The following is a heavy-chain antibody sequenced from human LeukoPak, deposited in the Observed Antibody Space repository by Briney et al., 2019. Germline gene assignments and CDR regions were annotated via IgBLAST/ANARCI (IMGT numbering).Heavy chain of an antibody. CDR1: GGSFSGYY. CDR3: ARTIVGAPADY. CDR2: IYYSGST. V-gene: IGHV4-34*01. D-gene: IGHD1-26*01. Sequence: PSETLSLTCAVYGGSFSGYYWSWIRQPPGKGLEWIGSIYYSGSTYYNPSLKSRVTISVDTSRNQFSLKLSSVTAADTAVYYCARTIVGAPADYWGQGTLVTVSS. J-gene: IGHJ4*02.